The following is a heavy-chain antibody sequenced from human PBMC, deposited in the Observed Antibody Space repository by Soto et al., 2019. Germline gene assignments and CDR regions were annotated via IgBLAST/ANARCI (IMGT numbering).Heavy chain of an antibody. J-gene: IGHJ4*02. Sequence: SETLSLTCTVSGGSMRNYFWTWIRQPPGKGLEWIGYIHYSGTTSFFPSYNPSLRSRVTISEDTSKNQFSLKLLSVTTADTAVYFCAAGEASSRSLAPYYLDFWGQGTLVTVSS. CDR2: IHYSGTT. V-gene: IGHV4-59*01. CDR3: AAGEASSRSLAPYYLDF. CDR1: GGSMRNYF. D-gene: IGHD6-13*01.